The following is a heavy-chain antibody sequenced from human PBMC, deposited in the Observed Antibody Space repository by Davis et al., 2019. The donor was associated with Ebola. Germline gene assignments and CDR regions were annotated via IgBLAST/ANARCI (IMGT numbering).Heavy chain of an antibody. CDR1: GFTFDDYA. Sequence: SLKISCAASGFTFDDYAMHWVRQAPGKGLEWVSGISWNSGSIGYADSVKGRFTISRDNAKNSLYLQMNSLRAEDTALYYCAKEGAYGDPEYFDLWGRGTLVTVSS. V-gene: IGHV3-9*01. J-gene: IGHJ2*01. CDR3: AKEGAYGDPEYFDL. D-gene: IGHD4-17*01. CDR2: ISWNSGSI.